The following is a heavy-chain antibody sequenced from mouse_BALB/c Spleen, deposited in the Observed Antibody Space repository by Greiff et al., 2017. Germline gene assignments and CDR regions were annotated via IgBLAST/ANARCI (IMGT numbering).Heavy chain of an antibody. Sequence: QVQLKQPGAELVKPGASVKLSCKASGYTFTSYYMYWVKQRPGQGLEWIGGINPSNGGTNFNEKFKSKATLTVDKSSSTAYMQLSSLTSEDSAVYYCTRGVWDEWFAYWGQGTLVTVSA. CDR1: GYTFTSYY. D-gene: IGHD4-1*01. CDR3: TRGVWDEWFAY. J-gene: IGHJ3*01. CDR2: INPSNGGT. V-gene: IGHV1S81*02.